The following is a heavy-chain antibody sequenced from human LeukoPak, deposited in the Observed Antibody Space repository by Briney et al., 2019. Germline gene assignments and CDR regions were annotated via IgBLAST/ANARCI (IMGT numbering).Heavy chain of an antibody. V-gene: IGHV4-59*01. CDR2: TYYSGST. J-gene: IGHJ4*02. Sequence: PSETLSLTCTVSGGSISSYYWSWVRQPPGKGLEWIGYTYYSGSTNYNPSLKSRVTISVDTSKNQFSLKLSSVTAADTAVYYCAREGNSGSYYYWGQGTLVTVSS. CDR1: GGSISSYY. D-gene: IGHD1-26*01. CDR3: AREGNSGSYYY.